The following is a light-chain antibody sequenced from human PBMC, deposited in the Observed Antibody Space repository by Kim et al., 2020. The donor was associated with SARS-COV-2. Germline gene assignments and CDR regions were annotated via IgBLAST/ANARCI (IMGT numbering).Light chain of an antibody. CDR1: SSNIGAGYD. J-gene: IGLJ2*01. CDR2: GNS. CDR3: QSYDSSLSGSRV. Sequence: VTNSCTGSSSNIGAGYDVHWYQQLPVTAPKLLIYGNSNRPSGVPDRFSGSKSGTSASLAITGLQAEDEADYYCQSYDSSLSGSRVFGGGTQLTVL. V-gene: IGLV1-40*01.